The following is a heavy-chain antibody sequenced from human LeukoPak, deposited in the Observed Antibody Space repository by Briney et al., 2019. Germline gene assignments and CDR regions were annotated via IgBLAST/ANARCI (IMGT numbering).Heavy chain of an antibody. J-gene: IGHJ5*02. CDR1: GFTFNSHA. CDR2: ISYDGSFQ. V-gene: IGHV3-30-3*01. CDR3: VGEVGSRQMNS. Sequence: GGSLRLSCSVSGFTFNSHAMHWGRQAPGQGLGCVAYISYDGSFQYHADSVKGRFTISRDNSKDILYLQMNSLRVDDSATYYCVGEVGSRQMNSWGQGTLVTVSS. D-gene: IGHD1-26*01.